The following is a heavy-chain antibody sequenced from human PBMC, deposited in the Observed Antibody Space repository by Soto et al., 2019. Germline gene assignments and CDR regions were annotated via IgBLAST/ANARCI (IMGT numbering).Heavy chain of an antibody. CDR2: IWYDGSNK. V-gene: IGHV3-33*01. CDR1: GFTFSSYG. CDR3: ARDRSAVAGSYFDY. Sequence: GGSLRLSCAASGFTFSSYGMHWVRQAPGKGLEWVAVIWYDGSNKYYADSVKGRFTISRDNSKNTLYLQMNSLRAEDTAVYYCARDRSAVAGSYFDYWGQGTLVTVSS. D-gene: IGHD6-19*01. J-gene: IGHJ4*02.